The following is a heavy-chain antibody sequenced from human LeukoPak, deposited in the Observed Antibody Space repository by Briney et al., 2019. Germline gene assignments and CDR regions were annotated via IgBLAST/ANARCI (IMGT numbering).Heavy chain of an antibody. D-gene: IGHD3-16*02. CDR2: IKQDGSEK. CDR3: ARYHYDYVWGSYRPFDY. J-gene: IGHJ4*02. V-gene: IGHV3-7*01. Sequence: GGSLRLSCAASGFTFSSYWMSWVRQAPGKGLEWVANIKQDGSEKYYVDSVKGRFTISRDNAKNSLYLQMNSLRAEDTAVYYCARYHYDYVWGSYRPFDYWGQGTLVTVSS. CDR1: GFTFSSYW.